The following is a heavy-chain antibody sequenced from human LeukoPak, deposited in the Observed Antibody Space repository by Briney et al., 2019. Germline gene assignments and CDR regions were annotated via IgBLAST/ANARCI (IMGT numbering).Heavy chain of an antibody. CDR2: INPNSGGT. Sequence: ASVKVSCKASGYTFTGYYMHWVRQAPGQGLEWMGWINPNSGGTYYAQKFQGRVTMTSDTSISTAYMELSRLRSDNTAVYYCARGSIAAAGERGAFDIWGQGTMVTVSS. D-gene: IGHD6-13*01. CDR3: ARGSIAAAGERGAFDI. V-gene: IGHV1-2*02. CDR1: GYTFTGYY. J-gene: IGHJ3*02.